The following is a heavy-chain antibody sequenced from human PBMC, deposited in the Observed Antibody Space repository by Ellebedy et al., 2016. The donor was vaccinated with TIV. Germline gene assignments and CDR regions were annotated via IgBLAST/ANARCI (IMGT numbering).Heavy chain of an antibody. V-gene: IGHV3-33*01. CDR2: IWYDGRNR. CDR3: AREGRGFDP. CDR1: GFNFSTYG. J-gene: IGHJ5*02. D-gene: IGHD3-10*01. Sequence: PGGSLRLSCVASGFNFSTYGMHWVRQAPGKGLEWVAVIWYDGRNRYYAESVKGRFTISRDNSRNSLYLQMSSLRAEDTAVYYCAREGRGFDPWGQGTLVTVSS.